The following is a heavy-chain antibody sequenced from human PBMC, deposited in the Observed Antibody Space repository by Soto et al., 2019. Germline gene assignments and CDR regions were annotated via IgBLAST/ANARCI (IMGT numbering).Heavy chain of an antibody. CDR2: IWYDGSNK. Sequence: GGSLRLSCAASGFTFSSYGMHWVRQAPGKGLEWVAVIWYDGSNKYYADSVKGRFTISRDNSKNTLYLQMNSLRAEDTAVYYCARDHDYGDYGDAFDIWGQGTMVTVSS. V-gene: IGHV3-33*01. CDR3: ARDHDYGDYGDAFDI. J-gene: IGHJ3*02. D-gene: IGHD4-17*01. CDR1: GFTFSSYG.